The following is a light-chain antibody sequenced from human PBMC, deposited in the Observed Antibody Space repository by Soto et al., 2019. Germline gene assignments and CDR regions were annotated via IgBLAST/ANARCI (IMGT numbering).Light chain of an antibody. CDR1: SSDVGSYNL. J-gene: IGLJ3*02. CDR2: EGS. V-gene: IGLV2-23*01. Sequence: QSVLTQPASVSGSPGQSITISCTGTSSDVGSYNLVSWYQQHPGKAPKLMIYEGSKRPSGVSNRFSGSKSGNTASLTISGFQAEDEADYYCCSYAGSSTVVLGGGTKLTVL. CDR3: CSYAGSSTVV.